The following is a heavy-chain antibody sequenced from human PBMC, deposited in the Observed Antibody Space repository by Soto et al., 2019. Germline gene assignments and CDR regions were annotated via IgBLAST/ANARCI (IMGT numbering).Heavy chain of an antibody. V-gene: IGHV3-73*01. CDR3: TGSMSFAFDI. CDR2: ITSTADTYAT. CDR1: GFTFSDSV. Sequence: EVQLVESGGGLVQPGGSLKLSCAASGFTFSDSVMHWVRQVSGKGLEWVGRITSTADTYATAYAASVKGRSTVSRDDSKNTAYLQMNSLKTADKAVYYCTGSMSFAFDIWGQGTMVHVSS. J-gene: IGHJ3*02.